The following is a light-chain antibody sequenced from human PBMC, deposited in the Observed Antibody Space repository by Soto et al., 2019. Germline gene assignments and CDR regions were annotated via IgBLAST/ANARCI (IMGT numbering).Light chain of an antibody. CDR3: HHWSDYSRT. V-gene: IGKV1-5*03. CDR2: KTS. Sequence: DIHLTQSPSSLSASVGDRVTITCRASQVITIWLAWYQQKPGKAPNLLIYKTSSLESGVPSRFSGSGSGTEFTLKISSIQTDDLATYYCHHWSDYSRTFGQGTKVEVK. J-gene: IGKJ1*01. CDR1: QVITIW.